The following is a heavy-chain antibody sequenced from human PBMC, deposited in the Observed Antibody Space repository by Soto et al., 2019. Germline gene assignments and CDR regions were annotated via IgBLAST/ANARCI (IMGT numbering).Heavy chain of an antibody. Sequence: GASVKVSCKASGYSFTNYAMHWVRQAPGQRLEWMGWINAGNGNTRYSQRFQGRVTITRDTSASTAYMELSSLTSEDTAVYYCAREAAMVTTFDYWGQGTLVTDSS. CDR2: INAGNGNT. V-gene: IGHV1-3*01. J-gene: IGHJ4*02. D-gene: IGHD5-18*01. CDR3: AREAAMVTTFDY. CDR1: GYSFTNYA.